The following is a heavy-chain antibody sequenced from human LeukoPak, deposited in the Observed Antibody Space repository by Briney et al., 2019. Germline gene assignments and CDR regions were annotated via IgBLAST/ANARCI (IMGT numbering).Heavy chain of an antibody. J-gene: IGHJ4*02. V-gene: IGHV1-46*01. Sequence: GASVKVSCKASGYTFTSYYMHWVRQAPGQGLEWMGIINPSGGSTSYAQKFQGRVTMTRDTSTSTVYMELSSLRSEDTAVYYCARVPSRAYSSSYYAFDYWGQGTLVTVSS. CDR2: INPSGGST. CDR1: GYTFTSYY. CDR3: ARVPSRAYSSSYYAFDY. D-gene: IGHD6-6*01.